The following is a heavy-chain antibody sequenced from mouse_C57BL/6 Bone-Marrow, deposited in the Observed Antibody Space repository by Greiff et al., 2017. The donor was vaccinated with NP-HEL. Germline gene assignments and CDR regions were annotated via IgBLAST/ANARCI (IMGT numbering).Heavy chain of an antibody. CDR3: TRAGNTRY. Sequence: VQLVESGAELVRPGASVTLSCKASGYTFTDYEMHWVKQTPVHGLEWIGAIDPETGGTAYNQKFKGKAILTADKSSSTAYMELRSLTSEDSAVYYCTRAGNTRYWGQGTLVTVSA. D-gene: IGHD5-2*01. CDR1: GYTFTDYE. CDR2: IDPETGGT. V-gene: IGHV1-15*01. J-gene: IGHJ3*01.